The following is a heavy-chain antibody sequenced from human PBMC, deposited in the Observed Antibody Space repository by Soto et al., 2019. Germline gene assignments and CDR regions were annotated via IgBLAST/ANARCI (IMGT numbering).Heavy chain of an antibody. V-gene: IGHV3-33*01. Sequence: PGGSLRLSCAASGFTFSSYGMHWVRQAPGKGLEWVAVIWYDGSNKYYADSVKGRFTISRDNSKNTLYLQMNSLRAEDTAVYYCARPSSYDYYYYYGMDVWGQGTTVTVSS. D-gene: IGHD1-26*01. CDR2: IWYDGSNK. J-gene: IGHJ6*02. CDR1: GFTFSSYG. CDR3: ARPSSYDYYYYYGMDV.